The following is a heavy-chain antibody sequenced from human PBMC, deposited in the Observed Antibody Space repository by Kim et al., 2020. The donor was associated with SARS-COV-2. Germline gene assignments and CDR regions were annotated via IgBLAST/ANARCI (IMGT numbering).Heavy chain of an antibody. CDR3: ARAWRDYYDSSGPPDY. V-gene: IGHV1-2*06. J-gene: IGHJ4*02. Sequence: ASVKVSCKASGYTFTGYYMHWVRQAPGQGLEWMGRINPNSGGTNYAQKFQGRVTMTRDTSISTAYMELSRLRSDDTAVYYCARAWRDYYDSSGPPDYWGQGTLVTVSS. D-gene: IGHD3-22*01. CDR2: INPNSGGT. CDR1: GYTFTGYY.